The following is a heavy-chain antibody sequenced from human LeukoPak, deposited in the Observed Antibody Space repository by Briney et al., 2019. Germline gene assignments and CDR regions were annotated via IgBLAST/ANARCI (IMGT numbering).Heavy chain of an antibody. CDR2: TYYRSTWSS. Sequence: SQTLSLTCAISGDSVSSTSATWNWIRQSPSRGLEWLGRTYYRSTWSSDYAVSVKGRITVKSDTSKNQFSLQLNSVTPEDTAVYYCARGPSWVDPWGQGTLDTLSS. V-gene: IGHV6-1*01. CDR1: GDSVSSTSAT. J-gene: IGHJ5*02. CDR3: ARGPSWVDP.